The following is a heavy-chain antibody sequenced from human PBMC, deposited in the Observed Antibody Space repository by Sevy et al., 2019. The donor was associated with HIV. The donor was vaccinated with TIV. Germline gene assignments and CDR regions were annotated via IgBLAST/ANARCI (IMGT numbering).Heavy chain of an antibody. J-gene: IGHJ4*02. CDR2: ISGSGGST. CDR1: GFTFSSYA. D-gene: IGHD6-19*01. V-gene: IGHV3-23*01. Sequence: GGSLRLSCAASGFTFSSYAMSWVRQAPGKGLEWVSAISGSGGSTYYADSVKGRFTISRDNSKNTLYLQMNSLRAEDTAVYYCAKALGYRRGWDLYYWGQGTLVTVSS. CDR3: AKALGYRRGWDLYY.